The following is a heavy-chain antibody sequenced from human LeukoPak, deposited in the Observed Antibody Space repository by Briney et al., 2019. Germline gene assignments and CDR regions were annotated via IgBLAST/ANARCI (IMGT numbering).Heavy chain of an antibody. Sequence: GASVKVSCKASGYTFTSYDINWVRQATGQGLEWMGWMSPNSGNTGYAQKFQGRVTVTRSTSMSTAYMELSSLKSEDTAVYYCTRGPPNWGYDYWGQGTLVTVSS. V-gene: IGHV1-8*01. J-gene: IGHJ4*02. D-gene: IGHD7-27*01. CDR1: GYTFTSYD. CDR3: TRGPPNWGYDY. CDR2: MSPNSGNT.